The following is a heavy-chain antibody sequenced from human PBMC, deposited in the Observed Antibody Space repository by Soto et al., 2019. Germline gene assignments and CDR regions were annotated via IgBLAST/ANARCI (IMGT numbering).Heavy chain of an antibody. CDR1: GYTFTSYG. Sequence: QVQLVQSGAEVKKPGASVKVSCKASGYTFTSYGISWVRQAPGQGLEWMGWISAYNGNTNYAQKLQGRVTMTTDTSTSTAYMELRSFRSDATAVYYCARSEIVVVPAAMKDYYYYDYMDVWGKGTPVTVSS. V-gene: IGHV1-18*01. CDR3: ARSEIVVVPAAMKDYYYYDYMDV. D-gene: IGHD2-2*01. J-gene: IGHJ6*03. CDR2: ISAYNGNT.